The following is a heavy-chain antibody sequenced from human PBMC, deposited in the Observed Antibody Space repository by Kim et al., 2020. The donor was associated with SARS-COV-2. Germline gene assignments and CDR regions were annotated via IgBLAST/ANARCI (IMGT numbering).Heavy chain of an antibody. V-gene: IGHV3-73*01. CDR2: IRSKANSYAT. CDR1: GFTFSGSA. CDR3: TRLSYGDYNYYYYYMDV. Sequence: GGSLRLSCAASGFTFSGSAMHWVRQASGKGLEWVGRIRSKANSYATAYAASVKGRFTISRDDSKNTAYLQMNSLKTEDTAVYYCTRLSYGDYNYYYYYMDVWGKGTTVTVSS. D-gene: IGHD4-17*01. J-gene: IGHJ6*03.